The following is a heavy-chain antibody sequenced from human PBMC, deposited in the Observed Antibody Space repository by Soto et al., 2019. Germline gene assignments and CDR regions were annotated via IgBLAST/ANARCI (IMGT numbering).Heavy chain of an antibody. V-gene: IGHV4-4*02. D-gene: IGHD6-19*01. J-gene: IGHJ4*02. Sequence: QVQLQESGPGLVKPSGTLSLTCAVSGGSISSTNWWSWVRQPPGKGLEWIGEIYHSGSTNSNPSLKSRVTMSVDKYKNQFSLILNSVTAADTAVYYCARGQWLAFDYWGQGTLVTVSS. CDR1: GGSISSTNW. CDR2: IYHSGST. CDR3: ARGQWLAFDY.